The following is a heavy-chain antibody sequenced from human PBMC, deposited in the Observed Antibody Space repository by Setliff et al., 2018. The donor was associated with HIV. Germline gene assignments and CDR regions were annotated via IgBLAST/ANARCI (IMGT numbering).Heavy chain of an antibody. CDR3: ARARYIVIRGDAGMDV. D-gene: IGHD2-21*01. J-gene: IGHJ6*02. Sequence: SSETLSLTCTVSGGSINSGGYYWVWIRQPALKWLEWIGRIYTSGLTNYNPSLKSRVTISVDTSKNQVSLKLSSVAASDTAVYYCARARYIVIRGDAGMDVWGPGTTVTVSS. CDR1: GGSINSGGYY. V-gene: IGHV4-61*02. CDR2: IYTSGLT.